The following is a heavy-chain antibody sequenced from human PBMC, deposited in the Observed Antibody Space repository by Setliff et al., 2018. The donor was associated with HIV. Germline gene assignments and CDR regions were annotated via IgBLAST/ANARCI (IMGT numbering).Heavy chain of an antibody. CDR1: GGSISSGSYY. J-gene: IGHJ4*02. Sequence: SETLSLTCTVSGGSISSGSYYWSWIRKPAGKGLEWIGHIYTSGSTNYNPSLKSRVTISVDTSTNQFSLKLSSVTAADTAVYYCARGRRSSGWYVYHWGQGTLVTVSS. CDR3: ARGRRSSGWYVYH. D-gene: IGHD6-19*01. V-gene: IGHV4-61*09. CDR2: IYTSGST.